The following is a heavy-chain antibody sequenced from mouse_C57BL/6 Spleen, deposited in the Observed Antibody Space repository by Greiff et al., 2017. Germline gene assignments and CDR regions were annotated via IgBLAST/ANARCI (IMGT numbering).Heavy chain of an antibody. J-gene: IGHJ2*01. Sequence: EVQVVESGGGLVKPGGSLKLSCAASGFTFSSYAMSWVRQTPEKRLEWVATISDGGSYTYYPDNVKGRFTISRDNANNNLYLQMSHLKSEDTAMYYCARDLRTGSHFDYWGQGTTLTVSS. CDR3: ARDLRTGSHFDY. CDR1: GFTFSSYA. CDR2: ISDGGSYT. V-gene: IGHV5-4*01. D-gene: IGHD4-1*01.